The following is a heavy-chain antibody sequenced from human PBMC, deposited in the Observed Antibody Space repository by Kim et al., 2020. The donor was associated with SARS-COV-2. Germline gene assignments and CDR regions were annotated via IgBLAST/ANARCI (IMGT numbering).Heavy chain of an antibody. CDR3: AKDQGSGWSH. CDR2: GGT. D-gene: IGHD6-19*01. V-gene: IGHV3-23*01. J-gene: IGHJ4*02. Sequence: GGTNYAESGKGRFTISRDNSKNTLYLQMNSLRAEDTAVYYCAKDQGSGWSHWGQGTLVTVSS.